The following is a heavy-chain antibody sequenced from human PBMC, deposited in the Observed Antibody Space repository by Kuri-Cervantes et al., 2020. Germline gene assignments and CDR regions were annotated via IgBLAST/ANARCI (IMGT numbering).Heavy chain of an antibody. CDR1: GFTFSGYS. D-gene: IGHD4-17*01. CDR2: ISSSSSYI. J-gene: IGHJ6*02. CDR3: ARDGDYGDYNV. V-gene: IGHV3-21*01. Sequence: GESLKISCAASGFTFSGYSMNWDRQAPGKGLEWGSSISSSSSYIYYADSVRGRFTISRDNAKNSLYLQMNSLRAEDTAVYYCARDGDYGDYNVWGQGTTVTVSS.